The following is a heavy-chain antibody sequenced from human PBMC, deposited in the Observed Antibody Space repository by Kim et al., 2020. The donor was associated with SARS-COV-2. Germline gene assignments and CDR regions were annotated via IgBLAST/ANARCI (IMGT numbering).Heavy chain of an antibody. D-gene: IGHD1-26*01. CDR3: AIDSGSYRRGYDF. CDR2: ISSSSDTI. Sequence: GGSLRLSCAASGFTFSSYSMNWVRQAPGKGLEWVSYISSSSDTIYYADSVKGRFIISRDNAKNSLFLQMSSLRDEDTAVYYCAIDSGSYRRGYDFWGGGT. CDR1: GFTFSSYS. V-gene: IGHV3-48*02. J-gene: IGHJ4*02.